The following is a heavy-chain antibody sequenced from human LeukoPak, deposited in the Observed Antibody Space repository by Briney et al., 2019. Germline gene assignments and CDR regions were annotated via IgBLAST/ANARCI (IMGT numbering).Heavy chain of an antibody. J-gene: IGHJ5*02. Sequence: SETLSLTCTVSGGSISSYYWSWIRQPPGKGLEWIGYIYYSGSTNYNPSLKSRVTISVDTSKNQFSLKLSSVTAADTAVYYCAGSGKYSSGWYSSLGFDPWGQGTLVTVSS. D-gene: IGHD6-19*01. CDR2: IYYSGST. CDR3: AGSGKYSSGWYSSLGFDP. V-gene: IGHV4-59*08. CDR1: GGSISSYY.